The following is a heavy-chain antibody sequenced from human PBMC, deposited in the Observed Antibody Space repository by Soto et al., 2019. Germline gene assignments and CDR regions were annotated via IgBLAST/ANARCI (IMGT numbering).Heavy chain of an antibody. D-gene: IGHD3-3*01. CDR2: ISGSGGST. CDR3: AKEFSSPYYDFWSGYYHYYGLDV. J-gene: IGHJ6*02. Sequence: PGGSLRLSCAASGFTFSSYAMSWVRQAPGKGLEWVSAISGSGGSTYYADSVKGRFTISRDNSKNTLYLQMNSLRAEDTAVYYCAKEFSSPYYDFWSGYYHYYGLDVWGQGTTVTVSS. V-gene: IGHV3-23*01. CDR1: GFTFSSYA.